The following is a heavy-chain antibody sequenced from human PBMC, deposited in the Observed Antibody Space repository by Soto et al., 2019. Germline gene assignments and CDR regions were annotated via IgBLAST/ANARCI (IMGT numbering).Heavy chain of an antibody. J-gene: IGHJ6*03. V-gene: IGHV4-39*01. Sequence: QLQLQESGPGLVKPSETLSLTCTVSGGSISSSSYYWGWIRQPPGKGLEWIGSIYYSGSTYYNPSLKSRVTIFEDTAKNRFSLKLSSVTAADTAVYYCARILPGGGYYYYYYMDVWGKGTTVTVSS. CDR2: IYYSGST. CDR3: ARILPGGGYYYYYYMDV. CDR1: GGSISSSSYY. D-gene: IGHD3-10*01.